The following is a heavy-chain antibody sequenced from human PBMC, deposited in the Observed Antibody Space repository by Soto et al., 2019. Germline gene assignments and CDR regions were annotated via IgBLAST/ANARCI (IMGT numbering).Heavy chain of an antibody. CDR3: ARTDLRFLEWLPYGMDV. CDR2: ISSSSSYI. Sequence: GGSLRLSCAASGFTFSSYSMNWVRQAPGKGLEWVSSISSSSSYIYYADSVKGRFTISRDNAKNSLYLQMNSLRAEDTAVYYCARTDLRFLEWLPYGMDVWGQGTTVTVSS. CDR1: GFTFSSYS. D-gene: IGHD3-3*01. J-gene: IGHJ6*02. V-gene: IGHV3-21*01.